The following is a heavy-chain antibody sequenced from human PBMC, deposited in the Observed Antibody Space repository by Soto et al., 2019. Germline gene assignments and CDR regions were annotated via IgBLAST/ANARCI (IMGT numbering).Heavy chain of an antibody. J-gene: IGHJ6*02. D-gene: IGHD2-15*01. CDR3: AREEAAWPLAYGLDV. CDR1: GFTFSNYY. Sequence: AGSLRLSCAVSGFTFSNYYIHWVRQAPGKGLEWVSSIRSGRDTFYADSVKGRFSISRDDATSSVSLQMNSLTGEDTAVYFCAREEAAWPLAYGLDVWGQGTTVTVSS. V-gene: IGHV3-21*01. CDR2: IRSGRDT.